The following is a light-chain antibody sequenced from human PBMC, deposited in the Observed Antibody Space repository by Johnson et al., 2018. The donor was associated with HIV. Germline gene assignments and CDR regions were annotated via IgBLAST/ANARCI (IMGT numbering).Light chain of an antibody. CDR3: AIWSGSLN. J-gene: IGLJ1*01. CDR1: SSNIGNNY. V-gene: IGLV1-51*02. CDR2: ANN. Sequence: QPVLTQPPSVSAAPGQKVTISCSGSSSNIGNNYVSWYQQLPGTAPKLLIYANNKLRSGIPTRFSGAKSGTYATLAITGLQTGDEGDYYRAIWSGSLNIGIGTKVTVL.